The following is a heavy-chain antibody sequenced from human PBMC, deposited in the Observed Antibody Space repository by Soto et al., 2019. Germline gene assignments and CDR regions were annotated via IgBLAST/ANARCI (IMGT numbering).Heavy chain of an antibody. CDR3: ARGGGYDSFDY. Sequence: PSETLSLTCTVSGASISYGGFSWSWIRQSPGKGLEWIGYISHLESTYFHPSFKSRLTMSIDRTRNQFSLKLSSVTAADMAVYYCARGGGYDSFDYWGQGVLVTVP. CDR1: GASISYGGFS. V-gene: IGHV4-30-2*06. CDR2: ISHLEST. D-gene: IGHD5-12*01. J-gene: IGHJ4*02.